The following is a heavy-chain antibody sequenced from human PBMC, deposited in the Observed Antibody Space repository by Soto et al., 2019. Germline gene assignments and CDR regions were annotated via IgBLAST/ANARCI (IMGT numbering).Heavy chain of an antibody. CDR1: GGSFTSNNW. J-gene: IGHJ4*02. Sequence: SETLSLTCAVSGGSFTSNNWWTWARQPPGQGLEWIGEIYRTGSTNYNPSLKSRVTISLDQSENQFSLKVTSLTAADTAVYYCASRDPGTSVDYWGQGTLVTVSS. CDR2: IYRTGST. CDR3: ASRDPGTSVDY. D-gene: IGHD1-7*01. V-gene: IGHV4-4*02.